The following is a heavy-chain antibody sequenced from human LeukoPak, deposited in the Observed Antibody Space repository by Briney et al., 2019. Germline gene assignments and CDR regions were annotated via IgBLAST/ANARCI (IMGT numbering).Heavy chain of an antibody. J-gene: IGHJ4*02. CDR1: GFTFSSYW. CDR3: VYGAPEEY. CDR2: IKQDGSEQ. D-gene: IGHD4-17*01. Sequence: PGGSLRLSCAASGFTFSSYWMGWVRQAPGKGLEWVANIKQDGSEQYYVDSVKGRFTISRDNSKNTLYLQMNSLRAEDTAVYYCVYGAPEEYWGQGTLVTVSS. V-gene: IGHV3-7*01.